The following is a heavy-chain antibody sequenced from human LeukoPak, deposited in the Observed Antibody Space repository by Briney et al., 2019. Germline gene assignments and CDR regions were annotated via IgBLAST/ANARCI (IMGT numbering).Heavy chain of an antibody. D-gene: IGHD2/OR15-2a*01. Sequence: PSETLSLTCTVSGGSISSYYWSWIRQPAGKGLEWIERIYTSGSTNYNPSLKSRVTMSVDTSKNQFSLKLSSVTAADTAVYYCASTQFLWGKNAFDIWGQGTMVTVSS. CDR1: GGSISSYY. V-gene: IGHV4-4*07. CDR3: ASTQFLWGKNAFDI. J-gene: IGHJ3*02. CDR2: IYTSGST.